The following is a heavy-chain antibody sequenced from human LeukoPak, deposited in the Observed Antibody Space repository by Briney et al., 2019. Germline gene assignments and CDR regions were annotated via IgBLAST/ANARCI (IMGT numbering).Heavy chain of an antibody. CDR3: TRHLSDY. CDR1: GFIFSGSA. CDR2: IRSKGNSYAT. D-gene: IGHD3-9*01. Sequence: GGSLRLSCAASGFIFSGSAMHWVRQASGKGLEWVGRIRSKGNSYATAYAESVKGRFTISRDDSKNTAYLQMNSLKTEDTAVYYCTRHLSDYWGQGTQVTVYS. V-gene: IGHV3-73*01. J-gene: IGHJ4*02.